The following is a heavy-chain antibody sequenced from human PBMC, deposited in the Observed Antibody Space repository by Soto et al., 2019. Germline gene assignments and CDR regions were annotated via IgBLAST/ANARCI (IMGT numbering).Heavy chain of an antibody. CDR1: GFTTSDHY. D-gene: IGHD1-26*01. V-gene: IGHV3-72*01. CDR2: TRNKANSYTK. CDR3: ARDGVGATDSWYFDL. Sequence: GGSLRLSCAASGFTTSDHYMDWVRQAPGKGLEWVGRTRNKANSYTKEYAASVKGRFTISRDDSKNSLYLQMNSLKTEDTAVYYCARDGVGATDSWYFDLWGRGTLVTVSS. J-gene: IGHJ2*01.